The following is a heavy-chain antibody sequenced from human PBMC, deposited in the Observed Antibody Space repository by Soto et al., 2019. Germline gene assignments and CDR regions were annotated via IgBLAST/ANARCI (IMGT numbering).Heavy chain of an antibody. D-gene: IGHD4-17*01. CDR1: GGSVSSGSYY. CDR2: IYYSGST. CDR3: ARGGSTVTTYYYYGMDV. V-gene: IGHV4-61*01. Sequence: PSETLALTCTVYGGSVSSGSYYWSWIRQPPGKGLEWIGYIYYSGSTNYNPSLKSRVTISVDTSKNQFSLKLSSVTAADTAVYYCARGGSTVTTYYYYGMDVWGQGTTVTVSS. J-gene: IGHJ6*02.